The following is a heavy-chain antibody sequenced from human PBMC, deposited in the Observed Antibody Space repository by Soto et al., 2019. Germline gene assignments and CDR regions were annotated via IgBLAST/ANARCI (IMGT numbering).Heavy chain of an antibody. CDR3: SRDPFWVRAPVEIAVLFDL. V-gene: IGHV1-18*01. D-gene: IGHD3-10*01. Sequence: QVQLIQSGGDVKKPGASVKVSCKASGYTFTSYGISWVRQGPGHGLDLLGLISTYNGKTKYAQIIQGRVTMTTAPSTTTTDMEVRDLRSDDTAVYYCSRDPFWVRAPVEIAVLFDLWGQVPLVSVS. CDR1: GYTFTSYG. J-gene: IGHJ5*02. CDR2: ISTYNGKT.